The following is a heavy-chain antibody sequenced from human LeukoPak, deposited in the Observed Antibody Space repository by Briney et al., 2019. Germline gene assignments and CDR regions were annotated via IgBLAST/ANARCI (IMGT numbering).Heavy chain of an antibody. V-gene: IGHV3-30*03. CDR1: GFTFSSFG. D-gene: IGHD3-10*01. J-gene: IGHJ4*02. Sequence: GGSLRLSCAASGFTFSSFGMHWVRQAPGKGLEWVAVISYDGSNKYYADSVKGRFTISRDNARETVYLQMHSLRAEDTAVYYCARVSAYRYGSGSYYYFDNWGQGTLVAVSS. CDR2: ISYDGSNK. CDR3: ARVSAYRYGSGSYYYFDN.